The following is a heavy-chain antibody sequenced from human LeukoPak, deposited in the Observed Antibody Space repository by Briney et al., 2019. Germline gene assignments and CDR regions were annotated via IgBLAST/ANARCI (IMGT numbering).Heavy chain of an antibody. CDR1: GFTFSSYA. J-gene: IGHJ4*02. V-gene: IGHV3-23*01. CDR3: AKVLNYYGSGYFDY. Sequence: GGSLRLSCPASGFTFSSYAMSWVRQAPGKGLEWVSAISGSGGSTHYADSVKGRFTISRDNSKNTLYLQMNSLRAEDTAVYYCAKVLNYYGSGYFDYWGQGTLVNVSS. D-gene: IGHD3-10*01. CDR2: ISGSGGST.